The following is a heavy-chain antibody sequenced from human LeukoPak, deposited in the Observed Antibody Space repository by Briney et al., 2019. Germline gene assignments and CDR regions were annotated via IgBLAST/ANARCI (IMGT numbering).Heavy chain of an antibody. CDR1: VDSISNYY. V-gene: IGHV4-59*01. J-gene: IGHJ4*02. Sequence: SETLSLTCTVSVDSISNYYWSWIRQPPGKGLEWIGYIYYTGSTNYNPSFKSRVTISVDASKNQFSLKLSSVTAADTAVYYCAARRAYYFDYWGQGTLVTVSS. CDR3: AARRAYYFDY. CDR2: IYYTGST.